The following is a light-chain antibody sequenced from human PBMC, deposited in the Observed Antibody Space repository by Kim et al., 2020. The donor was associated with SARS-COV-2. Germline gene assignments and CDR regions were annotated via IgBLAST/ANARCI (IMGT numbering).Light chain of an antibody. J-gene: IGKJ2*01. CDR3: QQYGSSPYT. V-gene: IGKV3-20*01. CDR1: QSVSRNY. Sequence: EIVLTQSPGTLSLSPGERATLSCRASQSVSRNYLAWYQQKPGQAPRLVIYGASSRASGIPDRFSGSGSGTDFTLTIIRLEPEDFAVYYCQQYGSSPYTFGQGTKLEI. CDR2: GAS.